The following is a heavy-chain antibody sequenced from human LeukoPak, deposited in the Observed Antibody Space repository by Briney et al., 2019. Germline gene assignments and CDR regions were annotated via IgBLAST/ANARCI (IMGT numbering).Heavy chain of an antibody. D-gene: IGHD6-13*01. Sequence: SETLSLSCTVAEESSIDHYWNWIRRHAGKGLEWIGRIYTSGNTNYTNYNPSLKSRVTISVDTSKDQFSLKLSSVTAADTAVYYCARAQAGTGTYYYYMDVWGKGTTVTVSS. J-gene: IGHJ6*03. CDR1: EESSIDHY. CDR3: ARAQAGTGTYYYYMDV. CDR2: IYTSGNT. V-gene: IGHV4-4*07.